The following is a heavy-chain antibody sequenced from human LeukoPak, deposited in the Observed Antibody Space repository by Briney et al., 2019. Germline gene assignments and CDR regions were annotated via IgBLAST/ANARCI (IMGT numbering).Heavy chain of an antibody. CDR1: GFTFSTYE. V-gene: IGHV3-48*03. CDR2: ISSSGSTI. Sequence: GGSLRLSCAASGFTFSTYEMNWVRQAPGKGLEWVSYISSSGSTIYYADSVKGRFTISRDNAKNSLYLQMNSLRAEDTTIYYCARDGDLTPAVPFDYWGQGTLVTVSS. J-gene: IGHJ4*02. CDR3: ARDGDLTPAVPFDY. D-gene: IGHD6-25*01.